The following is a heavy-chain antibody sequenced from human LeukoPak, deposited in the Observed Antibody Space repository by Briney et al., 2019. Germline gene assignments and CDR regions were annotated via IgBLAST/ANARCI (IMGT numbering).Heavy chain of an antibody. CDR2: IYYSGST. CDR3: ARRSIAVAGTFDY. J-gene: IGHJ4*02. D-gene: IGHD6-19*01. Sequence: PSETLSLTCTVSGGSISSYYWSWIRQPPGKGLEWIGYIYYSGSTNYNPSLKSRVTISVDTSKNRFSLKLSSVTAADTAVYYCARRSIAVAGTFDYWDQGTLVTVSS. CDR1: GGSISSYY. V-gene: IGHV4-59*08.